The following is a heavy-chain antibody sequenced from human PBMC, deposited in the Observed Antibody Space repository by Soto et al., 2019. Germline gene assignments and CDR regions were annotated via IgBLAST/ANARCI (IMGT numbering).Heavy chain of an antibody. J-gene: IGHJ4*02. V-gene: IGHV3-13*04. CDR3: ARGPYYYDSSGYYTLDY. Sequence: PGGSLRLSCAASGFTFNSYDMHWVRQVIGKGLEWVSAIGTAGDTYYPGSVKGRFTISRENAKNSLYLQMNSLRAGDTAVYYCARGPYYYDSSGYYTLDYWGQGT. D-gene: IGHD3-22*01. CDR2: IGTAGDT. CDR1: GFTFNSYD.